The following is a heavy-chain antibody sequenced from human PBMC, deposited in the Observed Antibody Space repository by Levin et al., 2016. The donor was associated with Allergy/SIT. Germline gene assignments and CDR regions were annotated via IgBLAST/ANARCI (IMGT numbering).Heavy chain of an antibody. CDR3: AKHDYGDHYISY. D-gene: IGHD4-17*01. CDR2: LSQSGHFT. CDR1: GFIFTSCA. J-gene: IGHJ4*02. V-gene: IGHV3-23*01. Sequence: ETLSLTCAASGFIFTSCAMSWVRQAPGKGLEWVSTLSQSGHFTYYPDSVKGRFTISRDNSKNTLYLQMTSLRVEDTAIYYCAKHDYGDHYISYWGQGTLVTVSS.